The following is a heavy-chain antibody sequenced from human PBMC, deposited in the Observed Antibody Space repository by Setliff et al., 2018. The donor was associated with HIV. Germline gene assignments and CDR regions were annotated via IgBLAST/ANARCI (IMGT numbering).Heavy chain of an antibody. D-gene: IGHD3-10*01. CDR1: GGSFSGYY. CDR3: ASQGVRGAYTWFDP. CDR2: INHSGST. V-gene: IGHV4-34*01. J-gene: IGHJ5*02. Sequence: SETLSLTCAIYGGSFSGYYWSWIRQPPGRGLEWIGEINHSGSTNYSPSLKSRVTISVDTSKNQFSLKLSAATAADTAVYYCASQGVRGAYTWFDPWGQGTRVTVSS.